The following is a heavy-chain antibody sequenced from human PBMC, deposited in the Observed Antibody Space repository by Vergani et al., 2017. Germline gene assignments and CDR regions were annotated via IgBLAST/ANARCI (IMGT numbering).Heavy chain of an antibody. D-gene: IGHD2-21*01. CDR2: ISGSGGST. J-gene: IGHJ4*02. CDR3: TRHGPWGDGACLHFDH. Sequence: EVQLLESGGGLVQPGGSLRLSCAASGFTFSIYAMSWVRQPPGKGLEWVASISGSGGSTYYADSVKGRFTISRDNSKNTLYLQMNSLGAEDTAVYYCTRHGPWGDGACLHFDHWGQGTQVTVSS. V-gene: IGHV3-23*01. CDR1: GFTFSIYA.